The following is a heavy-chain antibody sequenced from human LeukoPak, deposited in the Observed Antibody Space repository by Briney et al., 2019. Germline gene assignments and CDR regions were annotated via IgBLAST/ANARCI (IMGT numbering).Heavy chain of an antibody. CDR3: ARVLPGGSGRWYYNYYMDV. V-gene: IGHV1-2*02. Sequence: ASVKVSCKASGYTFNGYYMHWVRQAPGQGLEWMGWINPNSGGTNYAQKLQGRVTMTRDTSISTASMELSRLRSDDTVVYYCARVLPGGSGRWYYNYYMDVWGKGTTVTVSS. CDR2: INPNSGGT. J-gene: IGHJ6*03. D-gene: IGHD3-10*01. CDR1: GYTFNGYY.